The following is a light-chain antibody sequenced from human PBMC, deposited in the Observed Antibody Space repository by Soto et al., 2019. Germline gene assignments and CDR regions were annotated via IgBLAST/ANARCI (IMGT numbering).Light chain of an antibody. J-gene: IGKJ1*01. CDR3: HQYGSAPWT. CDR1: QSGSSNY. Sequence: IVLTQSPGTLSLSPGERGALSCRASQSGSSNYVAWYQQKPGQAPRLLISGASNRATGTPDRFRGSGSGTDFTLTITRLEPEDFAVYYCHQYGSAPWTFGQGTTVEIK. CDR2: GAS. V-gene: IGKV3-20*01.